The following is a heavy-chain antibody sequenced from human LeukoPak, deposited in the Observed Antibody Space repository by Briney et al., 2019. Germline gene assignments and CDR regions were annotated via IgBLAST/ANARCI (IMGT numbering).Heavy chain of an antibody. D-gene: IGHD1-26*01. Sequence: ASVKVSCKASGYTFTGYYMHWVRQAPGQGLEWMGWINPNSGGTNYAQKFQGRVTMTRDTSISTAYMELSRLRSDDTAVYYCARDQSDPIVGATLTLGYWDQGTLVTVSS. CDR3: ARDQSDPIVGATLTLGY. V-gene: IGHV1-2*02. CDR2: INPNSGGT. J-gene: IGHJ4*02. CDR1: GYTFTGYY.